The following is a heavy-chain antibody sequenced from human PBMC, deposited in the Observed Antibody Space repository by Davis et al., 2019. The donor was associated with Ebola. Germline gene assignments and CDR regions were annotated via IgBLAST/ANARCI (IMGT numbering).Heavy chain of an antibody. V-gene: IGHV3-23*01. CDR3: AKDSASGWTHNWFDP. J-gene: IGHJ5*02. CDR1: GFTFSSYG. D-gene: IGHD6-19*01. CDR2: ISGSGGST. Sequence: PGGSLRLSCAASGFTFSSYGMHWVRQAPGKGLEWVSAISGSGGSTYYADSVKGRFTISRDNSKNTLYLQMNSLRVEDTAVYFCAKDSASGWTHNWFDPWGQGTLVTVSS.